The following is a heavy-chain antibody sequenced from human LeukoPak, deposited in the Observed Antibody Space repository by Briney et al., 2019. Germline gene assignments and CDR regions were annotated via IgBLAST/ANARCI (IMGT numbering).Heavy chain of an antibody. CDR2: ISWNSGSM. Sequence: GGSLRLSCAASGFTFDDYAMHWVRQAPGKGLEWVSGISWNSGSMDYADSVKGRFTISRDNSKNTLYLQMNSLRAEDTALYYCAKPPKEGLATEYFQHWGQGTLVTVSS. CDR3: AKPPKEGLATEYFQH. CDR1: GFTFDDYA. J-gene: IGHJ1*01. V-gene: IGHV3-9*01.